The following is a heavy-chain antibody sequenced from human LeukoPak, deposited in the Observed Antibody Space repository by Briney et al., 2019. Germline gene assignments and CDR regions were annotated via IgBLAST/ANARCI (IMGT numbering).Heavy chain of an antibody. CDR3: AKGREPYYDSSAIDY. Sequence: QPGGSLRLSCAASGFTFSSYAMSWVRQAPGKGLEWVSGISGSGSSTYYADSVKGRFTISRDNSKNTLYLQVNSLRAEDTAVYYCAKGREPYYDSSAIDYWGQGTLVTVSS. D-gene: IGHD3-22*01. J-gene: IGHJ4*02. CDR1: GFTFSSYA. V-gene: IGHV3-23*01. CDR2: ISGSGSST.